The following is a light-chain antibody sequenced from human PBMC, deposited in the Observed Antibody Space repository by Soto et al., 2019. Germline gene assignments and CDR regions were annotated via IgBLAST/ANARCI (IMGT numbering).Light chain of an antibody. CDR3: STSAGSSDV. CDR1: SIDVCSYHD. CDR2: DVN. Sequence: QSALTQPPAASVSPGQSVAISCTGTSIDVCSYHDVSSYQQHPGKGSKLMIYDVNKRPSGVSDRFSGSKSGSTAALTVSGLQAEDEADYYCSTSAGSSDVFGPGTKVTVL. V-gene: IGLV2-8*01. J-gene: IGLJ1*01.